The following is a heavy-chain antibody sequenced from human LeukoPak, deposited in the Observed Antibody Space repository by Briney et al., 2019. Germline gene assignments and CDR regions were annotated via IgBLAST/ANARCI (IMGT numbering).Heavy chain of an antibody. CDR3: ARGIWSYGMDV. J-gene: IGHJ6*02. Sequence: PGGSLRLSCAASGFPISSNYMTWVRQAPGKGLEWVSVIYSGDRTNYADSVRGRFTISRDNSKNTLYLQMNSLRVEDTAVYYCARGIWSYGMDVWGQGTTVTVSS. V-gene: IGHV3-53*01. CDR2: IYSGDRT. D-gene: IGHD2-8*02. CDR1: GFPISSNY.